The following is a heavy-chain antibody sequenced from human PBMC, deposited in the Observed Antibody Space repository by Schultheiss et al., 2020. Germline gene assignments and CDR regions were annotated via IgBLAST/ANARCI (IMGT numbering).Heavy chain of an antibody. J-gene: IGHJ5*02. CDR2: INHRGST. D-gene: IGHD4-11*01. Sequence: SETLSLTCTVSSGSISSGGYYWSWIRQHPGKGLEWIGEINHRGSTNYNPSLKSRVIISVDKSKNQFSLKLSSVTAADTAVYYCAREAVTTVNWFDPWGQGTLVTVSS. V-gene: IGHV4-39*07. CDR3: AREAVTTVNWFDP. CDR1: SGSISSGGYY.